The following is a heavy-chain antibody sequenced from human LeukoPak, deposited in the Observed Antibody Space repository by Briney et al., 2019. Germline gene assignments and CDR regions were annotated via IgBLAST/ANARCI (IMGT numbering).Heavy chain of an antibody. CDR1: GFTFSSYW. D-gene: IGHD2-2*01. J-gene: IGHJ6*03. CDR3: AKASGYCSSTSCYYSLRGYYYYMDV. Sequence: PGGSLRLSCAASGFTFSSYWMHWVRQAPGKGLEWVANIKQDGSEKYYVDSVKGRFTISRDNAKNSLYLQMNSLRAEDTAVYYCAKASGYCSSTSCYYSLRGYYYYMDVWGKGTTVTISS. V-gene: IGHV3-7*03. CDR2: IKQDGSEK.